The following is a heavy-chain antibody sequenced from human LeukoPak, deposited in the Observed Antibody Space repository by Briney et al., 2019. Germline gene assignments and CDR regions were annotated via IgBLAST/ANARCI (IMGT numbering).Heavy chain of an antibody. Sequence: SVKVSCKASGGTFSSYAISWVRQAPGQGLEWMGRIIPIFGTANYAQKFQGRVTITTDESTSTAYMELRSLRSDDTAVYYCARDPGDSSGYKDWGQGTLVTVSS. D-gene: IGHD3-22*01. CDR2: IIPIFGTA. CDR3: ARDPGDSSGYKD. V-gene: IGHV1-69*05. CDR1: GGTFSSYA. J-gene: IGHJ4*02.